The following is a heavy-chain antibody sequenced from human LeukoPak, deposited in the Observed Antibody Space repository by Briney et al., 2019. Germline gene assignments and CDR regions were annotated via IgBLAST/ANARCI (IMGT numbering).Heavy chain of an antibody. CDR3: ARANPGDFDWLLTYYFDY. D-gene: IGHD3-9*01. V-gene: IGHV3-23*01. Sequence: GGSLRHSCAASGSTFSNSALSWVRQAPGKGLEWVSDVSGSGGSTYYADSAKGRFTISRDNSKNTLYLQMNSLRAEDTAVYYCARANPGDFDWLLTYYFDYWGQGTLVTVSS. CDR2: VSGSGGST. J-gene: IGHJ4*02. CDR1: GSTFSNSA.